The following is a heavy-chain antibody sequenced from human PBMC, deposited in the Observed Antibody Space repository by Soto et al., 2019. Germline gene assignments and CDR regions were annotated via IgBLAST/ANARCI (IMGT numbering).Heavy chain of an antibody. Sequence: GGSLRLSCVASGFNFNYYTMTWVRQAPGKGLEWVASIGVNVGHIFYADSVKGRVTISRDDSRKTLFLQMNSLKVEDTAVYYCAKWQQLKWGQGTLVTVSS. J-gene: IGHJ4*02. CDR2: IGVNVGHI. CDR3: AKWQQLK. V-gene: IGHV3-21*01. CDR1: GFNFNYYT. D-gene: IGHD6-13*01.